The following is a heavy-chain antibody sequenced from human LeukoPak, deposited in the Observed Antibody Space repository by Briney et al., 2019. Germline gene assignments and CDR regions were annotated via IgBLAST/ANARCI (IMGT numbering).Heavy chain of an antibody. CDR3: AKALGDWPTTLDY. Sequence: GGSLRLSCAASGFSVSNNYVSWVRQAPGKGLEWVSGISGSGDSTYYADSVKGRFTVSRDNSKNTLYLQMNSLTAADTAVYFCAKALGDWPTTLDYWGRGTLVTVSS. D-gene: IGHD3-16*01. CDR1: GFSVSNNY. V-gene: IGHV3-23*01. CDR2: ISGSGDST. J-gene: IGHJ4*02.